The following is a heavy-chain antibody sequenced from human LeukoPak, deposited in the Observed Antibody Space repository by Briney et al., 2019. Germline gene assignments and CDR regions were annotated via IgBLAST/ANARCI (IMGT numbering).Heavy chain of an antibody. CDR2: ISAYNGNT. CDR1: GYTFTSYG. V-gene: IGHV1-18*01. Sequence: PWASVKVSCKASGYTFTSYGISWVRQAPGQGLEWMGWISAYNGNTNYAQKLQGRVTMTTDTSTSTAYMELRSLRSDDTAVYYCARTLSSSWFSERFLSDYWGQGTLVTVSS. J-gene: IGHJ4*02. D-gene: IGHD6-13*01. CDR3: ARTLSSSWFSERFLSDY.